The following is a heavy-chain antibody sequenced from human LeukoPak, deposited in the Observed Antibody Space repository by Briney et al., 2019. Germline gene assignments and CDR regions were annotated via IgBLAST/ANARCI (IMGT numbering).Heavy chain of an antibody. J-gene: IGHJ4*02. Sequence: ASVKVSCKASGYTFTSYGISWVRQAPGQGLEWMGWISAYNGNTNYVQKLQGRVTMTTDTSTSTAYMELRSLRSDDTAVYYCARDFGYYYGSGKDYWGQGTLVTVSS. D-gene: IGHD3-10*01. CDR3: ARDFGYYYGSGKDY. V-gene: IGHV1-18*04. CDR2: ISAYNGNT. CDR1: GYTFTSYG.